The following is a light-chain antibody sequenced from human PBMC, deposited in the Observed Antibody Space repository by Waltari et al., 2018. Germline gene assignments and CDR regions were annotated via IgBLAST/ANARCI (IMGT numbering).Light chain of an antibody. CDR2: DIT. CDR3: CSYAGSFTLL. Sequence: QSALTQPRSVSGSPGQSVTIPCTGTSSNVGGYNYVSWYQQHPGKAPKLMTYDITQRPSGVPDRFSGSKSGNTASLTISGLQADDEADYYCCSYAGSFTLLFGGGTRVTVL. J-gene: IGLJ2*01. CDR1: SSNVGGYNY. V-gene: IGLV2-11*01.